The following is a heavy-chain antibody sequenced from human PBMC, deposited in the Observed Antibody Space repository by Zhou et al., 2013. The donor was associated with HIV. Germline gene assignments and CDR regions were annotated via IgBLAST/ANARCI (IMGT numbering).Heavy chain of an antibody. CDR3: ARGSVIPFLEDYSYYMDV. Sequence: QVQLVQSGAEVKKPGASVKVSCKASGYDFTGYFMLWVRQAPGQGLEWVGWINPKSGGTNYAQKFQGRVTMTRDTSISTAYMELRKLRSDDTAVFYCARGSVIPFLEDYSYYMDVWGKGTTVTVSS. V-gene: IGHV1-2*02. J-gene: IGHJ6*03. D-gene: IGHD3-3*01. CDR1: GYDFTGYF. CDR2: INPKSGGT.